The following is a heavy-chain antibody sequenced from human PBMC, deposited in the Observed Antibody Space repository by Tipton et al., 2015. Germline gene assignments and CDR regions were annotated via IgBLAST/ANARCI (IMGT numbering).Heavy chain of an antibody. Sequence: TLSLTCTVSGDSVSRSDCAWGWIRQAPGKGLEWIGYMSHTGSTNLNPSLKSRVPISIDTSQNHFSLTLPSVTAADTAFYYCARDHWGSLDYWGPGILVTVSS. CDR1: GDSVSRSDCA. CDR2: MSHTGST. D-gene: IGHD7-27*01. V-gene: IGHV4-61*03. J-gene: IGHJ4*02. CDR3: ARDHWGSLDY.